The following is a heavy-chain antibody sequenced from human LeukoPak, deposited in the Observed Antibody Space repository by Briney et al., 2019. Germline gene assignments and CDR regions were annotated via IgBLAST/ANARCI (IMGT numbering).Heavy chain of an antibody. Sequence: GGSPRLSCAASGFTFEDYAMYWVRQAPGKGLEWVSGISWNSDIIGYADSVKGRFTISRDNARNSLYLQMTSLKSEDTALYYCAKGPLYYYDSTGRIDYWGQGTLVTVSS. CDR2: ISWNSDII. V-gene: IGHV3-9*01. CDR1: GFTFEDYA. D-gene: IGHD3-22*01. CDR3: AKGPLYYYDSTGRIDY. J-gene: IGHJ4*02.